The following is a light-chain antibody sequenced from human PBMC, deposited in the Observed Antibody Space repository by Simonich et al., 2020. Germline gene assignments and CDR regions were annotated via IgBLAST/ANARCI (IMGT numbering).Light chain of an antibody. V-gene: IGLV2-8*01. CDR1: SSDVGGYNY. J-gene: IGLJ2*01. CDR2: EVS. Sequence: QSALTQPPSASGSPGQSVTISCTGTSSDVGGYNYVSWYQQHPGKAPKLMIYEVSKRPSGVPDRFYGSKSGNTASRTVSGLQAEDEADYYCSSYAGSNPLFGGGTKLTVL. CDR3: SSYAGSNPL.